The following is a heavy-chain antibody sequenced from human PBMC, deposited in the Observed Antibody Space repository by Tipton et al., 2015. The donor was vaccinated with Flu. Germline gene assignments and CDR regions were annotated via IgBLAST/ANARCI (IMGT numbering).Heavy chain of an antibody. Sequence: TLSLTCAVSGDSIRGPYYWGWVRQPPGKGLEWIGNIFHTGTMYYNPSLKSRLTLSVDRSKNQFSLKLTSVTAADTAVYFCARRDFSNYVSEPKNWFDPWGPGVLVSVST. J-gene: IGHJ5*02. V-gene: IGHV4-38-2*01. CDR3: ARRDFSNYVSEPKNWFDP. CDR2: IFHTGTM. D-gene: IGHD4-11*01. CDR1: GDSIRGPYY.